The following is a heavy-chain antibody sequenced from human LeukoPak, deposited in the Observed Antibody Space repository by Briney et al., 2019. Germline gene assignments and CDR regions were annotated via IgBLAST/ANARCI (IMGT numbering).Heavy chain of an antibody. CDR1: GFTFSSYA. CDR2: ISGSGGST. J-gene: IGHJ3*02. D-gene: IGHD4-17*01. V-gene: IGHV3-23*01. CDR3: AKDRLGDYGFGDAFDI. Sequence: GGSLRLSCAASGFTFSSYAMSWVRQAPGKGLEWVSAISGSGGSTYYADSVKGRFTISRDNSKNTLYLQMNSLRAEDTAVYYCAKDRLGDYGFGDAFDIWGQGTMVTVSS.